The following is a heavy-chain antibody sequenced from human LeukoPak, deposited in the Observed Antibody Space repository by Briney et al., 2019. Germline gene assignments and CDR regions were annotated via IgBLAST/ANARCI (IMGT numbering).Heavy chain of an antibody. V-gene: IGHV5-51*01. CDR3: ARFRGTAVATDAFDF. D-gene: IGHD5-12*01. Sequence: GESPKISCKGSGYSFTSYWIGWVRQMPGKGLEWMGIIYPGDSRTRYSPSFQGQVTISADKSISTAYLQWSSLKASDSATYYCARFRGTAVATDAFDFWGQGTMVTVSS. CDR2: IYPGDSRT. J-gene: IGHJ3*01. CDR1: GYSFTSYW.